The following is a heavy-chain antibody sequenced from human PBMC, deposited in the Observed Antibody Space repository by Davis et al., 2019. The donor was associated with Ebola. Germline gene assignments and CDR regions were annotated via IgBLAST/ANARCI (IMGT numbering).Heavy chain of an antibody. CDR1: GGTFSSYA. CDR3: ARGTAKSIVATITHYYYGMDV. Sequence: SVKVSCKASGGTFSSYAISWVRQAPGQGLEWMGGIITIFGTANYAQKFQGRVTITADESTSTAYMELSSLRSEDTAVYYCARGTAKSIVATITHYYYGMDVWGQGTTVTVSS. CDR2: IITIFGTA. D-gene: IGHD5-12*01. J-gene: IGHJ6*02. V-gene: IGHV1-69*13.